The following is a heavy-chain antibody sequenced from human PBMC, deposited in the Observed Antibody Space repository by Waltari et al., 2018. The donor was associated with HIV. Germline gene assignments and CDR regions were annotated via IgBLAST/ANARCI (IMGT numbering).Heavy chain of an antibody. CDR3: VRNGEGRCESYMMSDY. CDR1: GYTFSGYG. V-gene: IGHV1-18*01. Sequence: QVQLVPSGGEVKKPGASVMVSCKPSGYTFSGYGIGWVRQAPGPGLEWMGWISAQNGNTNYAQKFQGRVTMTTDRSTYTAYLELRRLTFDDTAMDYCVRNGEGRCESYMMSDYWGQGTLVTVSS. J-gene: IGHJ4*02. D-gene: IGHD3-10*01. CDR2: ISAQNGNT.